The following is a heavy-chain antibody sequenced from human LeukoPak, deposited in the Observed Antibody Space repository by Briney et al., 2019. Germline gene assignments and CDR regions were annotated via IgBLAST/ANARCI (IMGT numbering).Heavy chain of an antibody. J-gene: IGHJ3*02. CDR1: GGSISSYY. V-gene: IGHV4-59*01. CDR2: NYDSGST. D-gene: IGHD2-8*01. Sequence: SETLSLTCTVSGGSISSYYWSWIRQPPGKGLEWIGYNYDSGSTNYNPSLKSRVTISVDTSKNQFSLKLSSVTAADTAVYYCARRLGYCTNGVCYFHAFDIWGQGTMVTVSS. CDR3: ARRLGYCTNGVCYFHAFDI.